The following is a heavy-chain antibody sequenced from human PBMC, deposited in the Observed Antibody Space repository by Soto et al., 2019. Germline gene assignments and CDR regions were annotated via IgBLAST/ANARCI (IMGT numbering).Heavy chain of an antibody. J-gene: IGHJ6*02. CDR3: SRPTDYHYGMQV. D-gene: IGHD4-17*01. CDR1: GYNFHTYW. CDR2: IYPHDSDT. V-gene: IGHV5-51*01. Sequence: GESLKISCKGSGYNFHTYWIAWVRQMPGKGLEWMGFIYPHDSDTRYSPSFRGQVTISADKSINTAYLQWTSLKASDTAIYFCSRPTDYHYGMQVWGQGTTVTVSS.